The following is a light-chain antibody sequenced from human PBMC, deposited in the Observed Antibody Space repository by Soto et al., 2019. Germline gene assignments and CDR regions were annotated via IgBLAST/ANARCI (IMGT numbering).Light chain of an antibody. V-gene: IGLV1-44*01. CDR2: SNN. CDR1: ISNIGSNT. CDR3: AAWDDSLNGGV. J-gene: IGLJ3*02. Sequence: QAVVTQPPSASGTPGQRVTISCSGSISNIGSNTVNWYQQLPGTAPKLVIYSNNQRPSGVPDRFSGSKSGTSASLAISGLQSEDEADYYCAAWDDSLNGGVFGGGTKLTVL.